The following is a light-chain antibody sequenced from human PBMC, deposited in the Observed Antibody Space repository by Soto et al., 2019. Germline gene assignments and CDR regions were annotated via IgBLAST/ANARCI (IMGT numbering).Light chain of an antibody. Sequence: EIVMTQSPGTLSLSPGERATISCRASQVIGSRYLAWYHQKSGQAPRLLIYGASSRATGIPDRFSGSGSGTDFTLTISRLEPEDFGVYYCQQFGSSIPHTFGQGPKLEIK. CDR2: GAS. CDR3: QQFGSSIPHT. J-gene: IGKJ2*01. V-gene: IGKV3-20*01. CDR1: QVIGSRY.